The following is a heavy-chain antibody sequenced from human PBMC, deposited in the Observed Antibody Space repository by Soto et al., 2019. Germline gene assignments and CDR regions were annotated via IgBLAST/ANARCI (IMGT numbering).Heavy chain of an antibody. Sequence: PGGSLRLSCAASGFTVSSNYMSWVRQAPGKGLEWVSVIYSGGSTYYADSVKGRFTISRDNSKNTLYLQMNSLRAEDTAVYYCARLYTDNYYYYYGMDVWGQGTTVTSP. D-gene: IGHD2-2*02. CDR3: ARLYTDNYYYYYGMDV. V-gene: IGHV3-53*01. CDR2: IYSGGST. J-gene: IGHJ6*02. CDR1: GFTVSSNY.